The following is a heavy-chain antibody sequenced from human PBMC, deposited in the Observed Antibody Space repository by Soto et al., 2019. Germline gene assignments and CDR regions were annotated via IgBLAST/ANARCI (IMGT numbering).Heavy chain of an antibody. D-gene: IGHD3-10*02. CDR2: IYYSGST. CDR1: GGSISSGDYY. V-gene: IGHV4-30-4*02. Sequence: SETLSLTCTVSGGSISSGDYYWSWIRQPPGKGLEWIGYIYYSGSTYYNPSLKSRVTISVDTSKNQFSLKLSSVTAADTAVYYCARTLFGWGIWFDPWGQGTLVTVSS. CDR3: ARTLFGWGIWFDP. J-gene: IGHJ5*02.